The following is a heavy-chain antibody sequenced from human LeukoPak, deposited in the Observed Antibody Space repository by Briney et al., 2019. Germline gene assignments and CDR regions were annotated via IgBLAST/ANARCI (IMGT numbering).Heavy chain of an antibody. CDR1: GGSISSSSYY. CDR2: IYYSGST. D-gene: IGHD6-19*01. V-gene: IGHV4-39*07. CDR3: AGAVLGGWYYFDY. Sequence: PSETLSLTCTVSGGSISSSSYYWGWIRQPPGKGLEWIGSIYYSGSTYYNPSLKSRVTISVDTSRNQFSLKLSSVTAADTAVYYCAGAVLGGWYYFDYWGQGTLVTVSS. J-gene: IGHJ4*02.